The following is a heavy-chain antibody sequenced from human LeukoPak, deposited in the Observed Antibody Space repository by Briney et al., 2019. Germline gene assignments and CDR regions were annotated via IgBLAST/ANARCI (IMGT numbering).Heavy chain of an antibody. CDR2: INHSGGT. V-gene: IGHV4-34*01. CDR3: ARLLPLQGGDV. CDR1: GVSFTGYY. Sequence: SETLSLTCAVYGVSFTGYYWSWIRQPPGKGLEWMGEINHSGGTNYNPSLKSRVTISLDTSNNQFSLKLSSVTAADTAVYYCARLLPLQGGDVWGQGTTVTVSS. J-gene: IGHJ6*02. D-gene: IGHD2-15*01.